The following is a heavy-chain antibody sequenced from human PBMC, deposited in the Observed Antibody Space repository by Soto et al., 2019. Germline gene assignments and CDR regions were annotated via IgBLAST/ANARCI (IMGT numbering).Heavy chain of an antibody. CDR1: GYAFTSYH. D-gene: IGHD4-4*01. CDR2: MNPNSGNT. Sequence: ASVKPSSKASGYAFTSYHVNWVRQATGQGLEWMGWMNPNSGNTGYAQKFQGRVTMTRNTSISTAYMELSSLRSEDTAVYYCARGYSSDAFDIWGQGTMVTVSS. V-gene: IGHV1-8*01. CDR3: ARGYSSDAFDI. J-gene: IGHJ3*02.